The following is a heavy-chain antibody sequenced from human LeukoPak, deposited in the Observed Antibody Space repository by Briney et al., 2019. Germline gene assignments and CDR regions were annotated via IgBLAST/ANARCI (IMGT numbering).Heavy chain of an antibody. CDR1: GFTFSSYG. CDR3: AKDLEDYGDYDAFDI. D-gene: IGHD4-17*01. J-gene: IGHJ3*02. CDR2: IRYDGSNK. V-gene: IGHV3-30*02. Sequence: GGSLRLSCAASGFTFSSYGMHWVRQAPGKGLEWEAFIRYDGSNKYYADSVKGRFTISRDNSKNTLYLQMNSLRAEDTAVYYCAKDLEDYGDYDAFDIWGQGTMVTVSS.